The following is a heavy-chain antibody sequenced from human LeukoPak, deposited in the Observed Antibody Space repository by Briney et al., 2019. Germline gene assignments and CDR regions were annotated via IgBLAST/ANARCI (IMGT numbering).Heavy chain of an antibody. CDR1: GYTFTSYY. J-gene: IGHJ4*02. CDR2: INPSGGST. D-gene: IGHD3-10*01. V-gene: IGHV1-46*01. Sequence: ASVKVSCKASGYTFTSYYMHWVRQAPGQGLEWMGIINPSGGSTSYAQKFQGRVTITADKSTSTAYVELSSLRSEDTAVYYCARGRRADYYPTWDYWGQGTLVTVSS. CDR3: ARGRRADYYPTWDY.